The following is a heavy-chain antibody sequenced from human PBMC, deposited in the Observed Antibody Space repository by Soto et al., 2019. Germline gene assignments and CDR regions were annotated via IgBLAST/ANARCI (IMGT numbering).Heavy chain of an antibody. CDR1: GFTFSSYA. V-gene: IGHV3-23*01. Sequence: EVQLLESGGGLVQPGGSLRLSCAASGFTFSSYAMSWVRQAPGKGLEWVSAISGSGGSTYYADSVKGRFTISRDNSKNTLYLQMNSLRAVDTAVYYCAGDCSGGSCYSYYYYGMDVWGQGTTVTVSS. D-gene: IGHD2-15*01. J-gene: IGHJ6*02. CDR3: AGDCSGGSCYSYYYYGMDV. CDR2: ISGSGGST.